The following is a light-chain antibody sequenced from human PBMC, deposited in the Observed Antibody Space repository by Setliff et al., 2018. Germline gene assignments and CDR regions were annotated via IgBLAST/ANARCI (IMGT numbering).Light chain of an antibody. Sequence: SYALTQPPSVSVAPGKTARITCGGNDIESKNVHWYQQKPGQAPVLVVYDDSDRPSGISERFSGSNSGNTATLTISSVEAGDEADYYCQVWDSSGDPWVFGGGT. V-gene: IGLV3-21*03. CDR1: DIESKN. J-gene: IGLJ3*02. CDR3: QVWDSSGDPWV. CDR2: DDS.